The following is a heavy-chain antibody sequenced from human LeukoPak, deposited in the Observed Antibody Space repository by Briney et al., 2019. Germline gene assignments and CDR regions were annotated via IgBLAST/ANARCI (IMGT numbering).Heavy chain of an antibody. D-gene: IGHD6-19*01. V-gene: IGHV3-64D*06. CDR2: VTSNGGST. Sequence: GGSLRLSCAASGFTFSSHWMHWVRQAPGKGLEYVSSVTSNGGSTYYTDSVKGRFSISRDNSKDTLYLQIRSLRVEDTAVYYCVKGGQWLANLDHWGRGTLVTVSS. CDR3: VKGGQWLANLDH. J-gene: IGHJ4*02. CDR1: GFTFSSHW.